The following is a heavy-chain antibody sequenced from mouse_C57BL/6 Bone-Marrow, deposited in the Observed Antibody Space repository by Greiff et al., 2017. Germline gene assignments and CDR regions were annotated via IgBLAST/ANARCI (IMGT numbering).Heavy chain of an antibody. Sequence: EVQLQQSGAALVRPGASVKLSCTASGFNIKDDYMHWVKQRPEQGLEWIGWIDPENGDTEYASKFQGKATITADTSSNTAYLQLSSLTSEDTAVYYCTFPYYYDYWGQGTTLTVSS. V-gene: IGHV14-4*01. CDR3: TFPYYYDY. D-gene: IGHD1-1*01. CDR1: GFNIKDDY. J-gene: IGHJ2*01. CDR2: IDPENGDT.